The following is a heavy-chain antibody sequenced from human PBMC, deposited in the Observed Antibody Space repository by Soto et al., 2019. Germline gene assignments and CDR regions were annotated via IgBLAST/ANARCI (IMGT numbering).Heavy chain of an antibody. J-gene: IGHJ4*02. CDR2: ISSSGRTI. D-gene: IGHD2-2*02. V-gene: IGHV3-48*01. CDR1: GFIFSSYS. CDR3: ASMLQGYTPRYFDT. Sequence: PGGSLRLSFAASGFIFSSYSMYWVRQAPGKGLECVSYISSSGRTIYYADSVKGRFTISRDNAKNSVYLQISSLRVEDTAVYYCASMLQGYTPRYFDTWGQGTQVTVSS.